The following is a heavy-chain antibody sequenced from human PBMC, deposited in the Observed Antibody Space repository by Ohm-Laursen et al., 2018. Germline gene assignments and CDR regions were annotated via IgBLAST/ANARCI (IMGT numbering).Heavy chain of an antibody. J-gene: IGHJ4*02. CDR1: GGSISNYY. CDR3: ASQGTVSPFDY. CDR2: IYYSGTT. D-gene: IGHD1-14*01. Sequence: SETLSLTCTVSGGSISNYYWSWIRQPPGKGLEWIGYIYYSGTTNYNPSLKSRVTISVDTSKNQFSLKLSSVTAADTAVYYCASQGTVSPFDYWGQGTLVTVSS. V-gene: IGHV4-59*01.